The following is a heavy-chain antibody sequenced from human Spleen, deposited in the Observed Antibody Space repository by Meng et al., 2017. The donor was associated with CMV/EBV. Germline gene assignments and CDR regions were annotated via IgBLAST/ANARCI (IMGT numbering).Heavy chain of an antibody. CDR3: AKDRADFWSGGFDY. CDR1: GFTFSSYS. CDR2: ISWNSGSI. Sequence: SLKISCAASGFTFSSYSMNWVRQAPGKGLEWVSGISWNSGSIGYADSVKGRFTISRDNAKNSLYLQMNSLRAEDMALYYCAKDRADFWSGGFDYWGQGTLVTVSS. V-gene: IGHV3-9*03. D-gene: IGHD3-3*01. J-gene: IGHJ4*02.